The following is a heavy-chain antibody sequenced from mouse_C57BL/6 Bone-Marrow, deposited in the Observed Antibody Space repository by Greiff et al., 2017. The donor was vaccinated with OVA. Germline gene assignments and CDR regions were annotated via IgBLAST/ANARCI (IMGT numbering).Heavy chain of an antibody. CDR2: ISYDGSN. V-gene: IGHV3-6*01. Sequence: EVKLVESGPGLVKPSQSLSLTCSVTGYSITSGYYWNWIRQFPGNKLEWMGYISYDGSNNYNPSLKNRISITRDTSKNQFFLKLNSVTTEDTATYYCARFLLRRGAMDYWGQGTSVTVSS. CDR3: ARFLLRRGAMDY. D-gene: IGHD1-1*01. CDR1: GYSITSGYY. J-gene: IGHJ4*01.